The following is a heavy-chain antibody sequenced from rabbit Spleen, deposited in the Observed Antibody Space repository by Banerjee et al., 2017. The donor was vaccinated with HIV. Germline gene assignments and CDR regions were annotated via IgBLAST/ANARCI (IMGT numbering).Heavy chain of an antibody. D-gene: IGHD2-1*01. CDR3: ARGSGDVGWGYLI. CDR2: INAATGKP. CDR1: GFSFGDRDV. Sequence: QSLEESGGGLVQPTGSLTLTCKASGFSFGDRDVMCWVRQAPGKGLEWIACINAATGKPVYATWAKGRFTISKTSSTTVTLEMTSLTAADTATYFCARGSGDVGWGYLIWGQGTLVTVS. V-gene: IGHV1S40*01. J-gene: IGHJ3*01.